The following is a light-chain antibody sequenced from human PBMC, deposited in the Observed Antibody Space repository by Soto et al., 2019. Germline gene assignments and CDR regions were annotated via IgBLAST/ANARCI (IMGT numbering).Light chain of an antibody. Sequence: EIVLPQSPGTLSLSPGERATLSCRATESVVSSYLAWYQLKPGQAPRLLIYDASSRATGIPDRFSGSGSGTDFTLTISRLEPEDFAVYYCQQYGSIPWTFGQGTRWIS. CDR2: DAS. J-gene: IGKJ1*01. V-gene: IGKV3-20*01. CDR1: ESVVSSY. CDR3: QQYGSIPWT.